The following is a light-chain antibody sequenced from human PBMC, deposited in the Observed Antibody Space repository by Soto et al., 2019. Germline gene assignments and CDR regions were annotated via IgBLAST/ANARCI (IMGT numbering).Light chain of an antibody. CDR2: DAS. V-gene: IGKV3D-20*01. CDR3: QHDGESSST. J-gene: IGKJ4*01. CDR1: QTITYNF. Sequence: IVLTQSPGTLSLSPGEVATLSCGASQTITYNFLAWYQKKPGLAPRLLVYDASNRATGIPDRFSGSGSGTDFTLTIRTLEPEDFAVYYCQHDGESSSTFGGGTRVEI.